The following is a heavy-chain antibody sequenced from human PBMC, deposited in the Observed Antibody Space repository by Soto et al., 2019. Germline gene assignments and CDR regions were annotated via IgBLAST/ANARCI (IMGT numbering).Heavy chain of an antibody. D-gene: IGHD4-17*01. V-gene: IGHV4-59*08. Sequence: PSETLSLTCTVSGGSISSYYWSWIRQPPGKGLEWIGYIYYSGTTKYNPSLKSRVTISVDTSKNQFSLKLSSVTAADTAVYYCARHESSGDYDFNYWGKGALVTVSS. J-gene: IGHJ4*02. CDR3: ARHESSGDYDFNY. CDR2: IYYSGTT. CDR1: GGSISSYY.